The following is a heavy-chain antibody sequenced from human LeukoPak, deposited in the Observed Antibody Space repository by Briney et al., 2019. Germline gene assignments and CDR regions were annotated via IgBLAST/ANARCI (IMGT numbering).Heavy chain of an antibody. Sequence: GGSLRLSCAASGFTFSSYGMYWVRQAPGKGLERVAFIRYDGSNKYYADSVKGRFTISRDNSKNTLYLQMNSLRAEDTAVYYCAKKWSEAFDIWGQGTMVTVSS. CDR1: GFTFSSYG. J-gene: IGHJ3*02. D-gene: IGHD2-15*01. CDR2: IRYDGSNK. V-gene: IGHV3-30*02. CDR3: AKKWSEAFDI.